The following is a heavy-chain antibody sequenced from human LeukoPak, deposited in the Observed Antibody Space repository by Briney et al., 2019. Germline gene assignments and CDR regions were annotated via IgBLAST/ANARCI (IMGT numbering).Heavy chain of an antibody. CDR2: IYTSGST. D-gene: IGHD2-2*01. CDR1: GGSISSYY. J-gene: IGHJ6*03. Sequence: SETLSLTCTVSGGSISSYYWSWIRQPPGKGLEWIGRIYTSGSTNYNPSLKSRVTISVDTSKNQFSLKLSSVTAADTAVYYCARGGAPSVVVPAAIGYYYMDVWGKGTTVTVSS. CDR3: ARGGAPSVVVPAAIGYYYMDV. V-gene: IGHV4-4*08.